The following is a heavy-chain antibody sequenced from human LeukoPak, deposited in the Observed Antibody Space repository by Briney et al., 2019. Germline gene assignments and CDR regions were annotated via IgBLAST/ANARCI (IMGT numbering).Heavy chain of an antibody. CDR1: GGSFSGYY. Sequence: SETLSLTCAVYGGSFSGYYWSWIRQPPGKGLEWIGEINHSGSTNYNPSLKSRVTISVDTSKNQFSLKLSSVTAADTAVYYCARGWGSGYWYFDLWGRGTLVTVSS. J-gene: IGHJ2*01. D-gene: IGHD7-27*01. CDR3: ARGWGSGYWYFDL. V-gene: IGHV4-34*01. CDR2: INHSGST.